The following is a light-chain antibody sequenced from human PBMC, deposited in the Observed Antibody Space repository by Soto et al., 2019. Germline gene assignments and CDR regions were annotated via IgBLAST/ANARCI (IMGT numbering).Light chain of an antibody. CDR2: EGS. CDR3: CSYAGSSTFYV. V-gene: IGLV2-23*01. Sequence: QSVLTQPASVSGPPGQPITISCTGTSSDVGSYNLVSWYQQHPGKAPKLMIYEGSKRPSGVSNRFSGSKSGNTASLTISGLQAEDEADYYCCSYAGSSTFYVFGTGTKVTVL. CDR1: SSDVGSYNL. J-gene: IGLJ1*01.